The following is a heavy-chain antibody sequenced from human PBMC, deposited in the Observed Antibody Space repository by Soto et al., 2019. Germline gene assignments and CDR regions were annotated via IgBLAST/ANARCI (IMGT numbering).Heavy chain of an antibody. CDR2: IYYSGST. CDR1: GGSISSYY. V-gene: IGHV4-59*01. J-gene: IGHJ4*02. D-gene: IGHD3-3*01. Sequence: SETLSLTCTVSGGSISSYYWSWIRQPPGKGLEWIGYIYYSGSTNYNPSLKSRVTISVDTSKNQFSLKLSSVTAADTAVYYCARDHGVEGFDYWGQGTLVTVSS. CDR3: ARDHGVEGFDY.